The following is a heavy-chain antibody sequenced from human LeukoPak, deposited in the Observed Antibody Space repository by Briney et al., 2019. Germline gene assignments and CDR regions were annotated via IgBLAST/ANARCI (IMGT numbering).Heavy chain of an antibody. CDR2: IKSKTDGGTT. D-gene: IGHD3-22*01. CDR1: GFTFSNAW. CDR3: ARDVYEEIVVVGDY. Sequence: GGSLRLSCAASGFTFSNAWMSWVRQAPGKGLEWVGRIKSKTDGGTTDYAAPVKGRFTISRDNSKNTLYLQMNSLRAEDTAVYYCARDVYEEIVVVGDYWGQGTLVTVSS. J-gene: IGHJ4*02. V-gene: IGHV3-15*01.